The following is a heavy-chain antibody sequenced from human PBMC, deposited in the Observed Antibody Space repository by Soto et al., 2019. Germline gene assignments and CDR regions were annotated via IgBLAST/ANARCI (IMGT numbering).Heavy chain of an antibody. V-gene: IGHV3-30*18. D-gene: IGHD4-17*01. Sequence: QVQLVESGGGVVEPGRSLRLSCAASGFTFSIYGMHGVRQAPGKGLEWVAVISSDGSDKYYGDSVKGRFTISRDNSENTLYRQMNSLRTEDKAISYCAKDDYGDQGGFDYWGQGTLVSGSS. J-gene: IGHJ4*02. CDR1: GFTFSIYG. CDR2: ISSDGSDK. CDR3: AKDDYGDQGGFDY.